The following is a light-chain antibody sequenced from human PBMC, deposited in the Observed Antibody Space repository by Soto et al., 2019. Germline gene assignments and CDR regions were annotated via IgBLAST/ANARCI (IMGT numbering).Light chain of an antibody. CDR1: RSLLKANGYTY. CDR3: MQTLESRT. Sequence: DIVMTQSPLSLTVTPGEPASISCRSSRSLLKANGYTYFHWFLQKPGPSPQLLIYLGYNRALGVPDRFSGAGSGTDFTLDIRRVEAEDVGDCYYMQTLESRTFGQGTKVEIK. J-gene: IGKJ1*01. V-gene: IGKV2-28*01. CDR2: LGY.